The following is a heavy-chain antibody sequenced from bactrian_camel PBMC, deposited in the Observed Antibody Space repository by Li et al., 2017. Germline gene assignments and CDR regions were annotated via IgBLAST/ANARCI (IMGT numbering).Heavy chain of an antibody. CDR1: EFSFSSVY. CDR2: ISTDGSTT. V-gene: IGHV3-2*01. J-gene: IGHJ4*01. CDR3: VVYDANDGKCAGREDIEEY. Sequence: HVQLVESGGGLVQPGGSLTLSCAVAEFSFSSVYMSWVRQTPGKVLEWVSSISTDGSTTSYADSVKGRVTISQDNAEKTVVLRMNSLNPEDTGVYTCVVYDANDGKCAGREDIEEYWGQGTQVTVS. D-gene: IGHD4*01.